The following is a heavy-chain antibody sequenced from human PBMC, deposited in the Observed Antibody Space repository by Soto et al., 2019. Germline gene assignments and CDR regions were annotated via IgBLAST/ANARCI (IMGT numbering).Heavy chain of an antibody. CDR3: AKVNYYDSSGYPLGFEY. D-gene: IGHD3-22*01. J-gene: IGHJ4*02. CDR1: GYSFTSYW. V-gene: IGHV5-51*01. CDR2: IYPSDSDT. Sequence: PGESLKISCKGSGYSFTSYWIGWVRQMPRKGLEWMGFIYPSDSDTRYSPSFQGQVTISADKSINTAYLQWSSLKASDTAMYYCAKVNYYDSSGYPLGFEYWGQGTQVTVSS.